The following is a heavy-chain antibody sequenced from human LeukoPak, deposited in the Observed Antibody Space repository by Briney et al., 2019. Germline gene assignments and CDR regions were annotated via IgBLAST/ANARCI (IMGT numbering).Heavy chain of an antibody. Sequence: SETLSLTCTVSGDSISSGDYYWSWIRQPAGKGLEWIGRISSSGSTNYNPSLKSRVTISVDTSKNQFSLKLSSVTAADTAVYYCARELYYYDSSGYYGPYYYYYMDVWGKGTTVTISS. J-gene: IGHJ6*03. D-gene: IGHD3-22*01. CDR2: ISSSGST. CDR3: ARELYYYDSSGYYGPYYYYYMDV. CDR1: GDSISSGDYY. V-gene: IGHV4-61*02.